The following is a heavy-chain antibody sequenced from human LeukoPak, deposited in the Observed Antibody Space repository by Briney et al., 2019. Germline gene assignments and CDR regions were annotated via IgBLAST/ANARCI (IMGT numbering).Heavy chain of an antibody. D-gene: IGHD3-10*01. J-gene: IGHJ4*02. CDR2: INHSGST. V-gene: IGHV4-34*01. CDR3: ARGGDMVRGVIMAFDY. CDR1: GGSFSGYY. Sequence: SETLSLTCAVYGGSFSGYYWSWIRQPPGKGLEWMGEINHSGSTNYNPSLKSRVTISVDTSKNQFSLKLSSVTAADTAVYYCARGGDMVRGVIMAFDYWGQGTLVTVSS.